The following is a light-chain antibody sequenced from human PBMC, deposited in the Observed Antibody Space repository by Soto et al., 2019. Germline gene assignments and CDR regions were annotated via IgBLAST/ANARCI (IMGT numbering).Light chain of an antibody. Sequence: VIWMTQSPSLLSASTGDIVTISCRVSQDISGYLAWYQQKTGKAPDLLIYAASTLQSGVPTRFSGSGSGTDFTLTISRLQSEDFATYYCQQYYGFPPTFGQGTKVDNK. CDR1: QDISGY. CDR3: QQYYGFPPT. J-gene: IGKJ1*01. CDR2: AAS. V-gene: IGKV1D-8*01.